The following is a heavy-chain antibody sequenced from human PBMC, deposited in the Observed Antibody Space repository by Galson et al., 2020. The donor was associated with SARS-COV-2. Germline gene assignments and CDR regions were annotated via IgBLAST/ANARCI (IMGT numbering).Heavy chain of an antibody. V-gene: IGHV1-69*13. Sequence: SVKVSCKASGGTFSSYAISWVRQAPGQGLEWMGGIIPIFGTANYAQKFQGRVTITADESTSTAYMELSSLRSEDTAVYYCARGYWNAARPYCYYDMDVWGKGTTVTVSS. D-gene: IGHD1-1*01. CDR1: GGTFSSYA. J-gene: IGHJ6*03. CDR2: IIPIFGTA. CDR3: ARGYWNAARPYCYYDMDV.